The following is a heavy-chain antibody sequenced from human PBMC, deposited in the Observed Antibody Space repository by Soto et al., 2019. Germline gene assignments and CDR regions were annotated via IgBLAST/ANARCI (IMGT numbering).Heavy chain of an antibody. Sequence: QVQLVQSGAEVKKPGASVKVSCKASVYTFSDYYMHWVRQAPGQGLEWMGWINPNSGGTNYAQKFQGRVTMTRDTSISTAYMELSSLTSDDTAMFYCARRSSGWSDYWGQGTLVTVSS. J-gene: IGHJ4*02. CDR1: VYTFSDYY. CDR2: INPNSGGT. CDR3: ARRSSGWSDY. V-gene: IGHV1-2*02. D-gene: IGHD6-19*01.